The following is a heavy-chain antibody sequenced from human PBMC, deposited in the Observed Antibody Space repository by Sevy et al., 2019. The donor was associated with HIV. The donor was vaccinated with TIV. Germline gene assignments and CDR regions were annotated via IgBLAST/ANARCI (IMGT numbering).Heavy chain of an antibody. J-gene: IGHJ6*02. CDR3: ARVKWELHGGMDV. D-gene: IGHD1-26*01. CDR1: GYTFTGYY. Sequence: ASVKVSCKASGYTFTGYYMHWVRQAPGQGLEWVGRINPNSGGTNYAQKFQGRVTMTRETSISTAYMELSRLGSDDTAVYYCARVKWELHGGMDVWGQGTTVTVSS. CDR2: INPNSGGT. V-gene: IGHV1-2*06.